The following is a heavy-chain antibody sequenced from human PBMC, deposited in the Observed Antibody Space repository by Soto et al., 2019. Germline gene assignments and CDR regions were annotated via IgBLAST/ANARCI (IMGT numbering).Heavy chain of an antibody. CDR3: ARDWGGYCISTSCYVGWFDP. V-gene: IGHV1-46*01. CDR2: ITPSGGST. CDR1: VYTFTSYY. Sequence: QVQLVQSGAEVKKPGASVKVSCKASVYTFTSYYMHWVRQAPGQGLEWMGIITPSGGSTRYAQKFKGRVTMTKDTSTSTVYMEPSSLRSEDTAVYYCARDWGGYCISTSCYVGWFDPWGQGTLVTVSS. D-gene: IGHD2-2*01. J-gene: IGHJ5*02.